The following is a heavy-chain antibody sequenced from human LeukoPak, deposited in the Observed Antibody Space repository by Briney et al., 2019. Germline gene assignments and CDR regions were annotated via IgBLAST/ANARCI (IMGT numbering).Heavy chain of an antibody. J-gene: IGHJ5*02. CDR2: ISSSSSYI. CDR1: GFTFSTYT. V-gene: IGHV3-21*01. Sequence: GGSLTLSCAASGFTFSTYTMNWVRQAPGKGLEWVSSISSSSSYINSADSLKGRFTISRDNAKNLLYLQMDSLRAEDTAVYFCAREGGSRAVAGTGNWFDPWGQGTLVSVSS. CDR3: AREGGSRAVAGTGNWFDP. D-gene: IGHD6-19*01.